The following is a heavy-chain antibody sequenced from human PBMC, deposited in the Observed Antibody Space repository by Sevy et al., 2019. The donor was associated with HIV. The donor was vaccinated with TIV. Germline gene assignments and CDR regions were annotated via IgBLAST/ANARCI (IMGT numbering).Heavy chain of an antibody. CDR3: ARDPGVVVPAAMAYYFDY. V-gene: IGHV3-21*01. CDR1: GFTFSSYS. Sequence: GGSLRLSCAASGFTFSSYSMNWVLQAPGKGLEWVSSISSSSSYIYYADSVKGRFTISRDNAKNSLYLQMNSLRAEDTAVYYCARDPGVVVPAAMAYYFDYWGQGTLVTVSS. D-gene: IGHD2-2*01. CDR2: ISSSSSYI. J-gene: IGHJ4*02.